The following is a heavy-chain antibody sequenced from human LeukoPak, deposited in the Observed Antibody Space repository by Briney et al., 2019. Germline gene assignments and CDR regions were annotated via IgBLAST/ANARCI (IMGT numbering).Heavy chain of an antibody. CDR1: GGSISSGGYY. D-gene: IGHD3-16*01. V-gene: IGHV4-31*03. CDR3: ARVGDLAPLGIYFDY. J-gene: IGHJ4*02. Sequence: SETLSLTCTVSGGSISSGGYYRSWIRQHPGKGLEWIGYIYYSGSTYYNPSLKSRVTISVDTSKNQFSLKLSSVTAADTAVYYCARVGDLAPLGIYFDYWGQGTLVTVSS. CDR2: IYYSGST.